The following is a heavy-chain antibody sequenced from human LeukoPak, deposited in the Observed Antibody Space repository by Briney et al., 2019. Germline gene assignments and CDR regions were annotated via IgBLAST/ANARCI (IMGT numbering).Heavy chain of an antibody. V-gene: IGHV4-34*01. CDR2: INHSGST. CDR1: GGSFSGYC. Sequence: SETLSLTCAVYGGSFSGYCWSWIRQPPGKGLEWIREINHSGSTNYNPSLKSRVTISVDTSKNQFSLKLSSVTAADTAVYYCARGSRQWLVRYFDYWGQGTLVTVSS. CDR3: ARGSRQWLVRYFDY. J-gene: IGHJ4*02. D-gene: IGHD6-19*01.